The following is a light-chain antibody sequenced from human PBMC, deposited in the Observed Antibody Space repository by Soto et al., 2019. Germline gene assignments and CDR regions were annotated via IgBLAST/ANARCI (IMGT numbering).Light chain of an antibody. CDR1: QSVDTK. CDR2: DAS. V-gene: IGKV3-11*01. CDR3: QQRSNWPPLT. Sequence: ETVLTQSPATLSLSPGERATLSCRATQSVDTKLVWYQQRPGQAPRLLIYDASNRATGVPAWCSGSGSGTDFTLTISSLEPEDSAVYYCQQRSNWPPLTFGGGTKVEMK. J-gene: IGKJ4*01.